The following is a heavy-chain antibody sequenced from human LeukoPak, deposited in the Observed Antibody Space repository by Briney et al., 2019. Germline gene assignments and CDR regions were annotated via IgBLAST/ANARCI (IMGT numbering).Heavy chain of an antibody. D-gene: IGHD6-13*01. J-gene: IGHJ6*03. Sequence: SETLSLTCAVYGGSFSGYYWSWTRQPPGKGLEWIGEINHSGSTNYNPSLKSRVTISVDTSKNQFSLKLSSVTAADTAVYYCARHARHSSSWYNYYYYMDVWGKGTTVTISS. CDR1: GGSFSGYY. V-gene: IGHV4-34*01. CDR3: ARHARHSSSWYNYYYYMDV. CDR2: INHSGST.